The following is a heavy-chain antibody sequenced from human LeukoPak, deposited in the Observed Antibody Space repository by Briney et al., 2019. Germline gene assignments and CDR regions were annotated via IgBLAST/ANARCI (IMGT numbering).Heavy chain of an antibody. CDR3: ARGRSGPNFQH. D-gene: IGHD2-15*01. CDR2: IYDSGST. V-gene: IGHV4-39*01. Sequence: SETLSLTCTVSGGSIRSSYYYWGWIRQPPGKGLEWIGSIYDSGSTYYNPSLKSRVTISVDTSKNQFPLKLSSVTAADTAVYYCARGRSGPNFQHWGQGTLVTVSS. CDR1: GGSIRSSYYY. J-gene: IGHJ1*01.